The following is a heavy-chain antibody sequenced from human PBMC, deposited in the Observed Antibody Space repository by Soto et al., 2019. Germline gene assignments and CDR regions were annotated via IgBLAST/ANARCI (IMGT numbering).Heavy chain of an antibody. CDR2: TDESGGS. CDR1: GGSFSPYY. J-gene: IGHJ4*02. V-gene: IGHV4-34*01. D-gene: IGHD1-26*01. Sequence: QVQLQQWGTGLLKSSDTLSLNCAVYGGSFSPYYWSWVRQPPGKGLEWIGETDESGGSYYNPSLKSRVTVSLDTSKKQFSLEVKSVTAADTAVYYCAIGRWENKYWGQGTLVTVSS. CDR3: AIGRWENKY.